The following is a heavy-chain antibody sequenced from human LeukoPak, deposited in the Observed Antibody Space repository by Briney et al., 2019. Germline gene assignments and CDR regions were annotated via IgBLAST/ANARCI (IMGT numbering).Heavy chain of an antibody. CDR3: GSDNEAGSFGY. CDR2: INPNSGGT. Sequence: GASVKLSCTASVYTFSAFYTHWMRQAPGQGLEWMGWINPNSGGTNYAQKFQGRVTMTRDTSISTAYMELGRLSSDDTAVYYCGSDNEAGSFGYWGQGTLVTVSS. J-gene: IGHJ4*02. D-gene: IGHD1-26*01. CDR1: VYTFSAFY. V-gene: IGHV1-2*02.